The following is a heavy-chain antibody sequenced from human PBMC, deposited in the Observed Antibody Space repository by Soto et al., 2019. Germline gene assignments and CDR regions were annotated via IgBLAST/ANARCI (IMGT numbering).Heavy chain of an antibody. CDR2: ISGYNGDA. D-gene: IGHD2-2*01. Sequence: ASVKVSCKASGYTFTRYGISWVRQAPGQGLEWMGWISGYNGDANYAQSFQGRVSMTIDTSTTTAYMELRTLTPDDTAVYYCAIICLPPYYYCCLVFWGQGITVTVSS. CDR1: GYTFTRYG. CDR3: AIICLPPYYYCCLVF. J-gene: IGHJ6*02. V-gene: IGHV1-18*01.